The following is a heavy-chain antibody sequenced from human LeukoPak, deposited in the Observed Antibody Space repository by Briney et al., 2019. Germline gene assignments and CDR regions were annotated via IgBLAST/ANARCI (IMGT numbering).Heavy chain of an antibody. Sequence: ASVKVSCKASGYTFTGHHMHWVRQAPGQGLEWMGWINPNSGGTNYAQKFQGRVTMTRDTSISTAYMELSRLRSDDTAVYYCARVSYCSSTSCLVPWGQGTLVTVSS. V-gene: IGHV1-2*02. CDR2: INPNSGGT. J-gene: IGHJ5*02. D-gene: IGHD2-2*01. CDR3: ARVSYCSSTSCLVP. CDR1: GYTFTGHH.